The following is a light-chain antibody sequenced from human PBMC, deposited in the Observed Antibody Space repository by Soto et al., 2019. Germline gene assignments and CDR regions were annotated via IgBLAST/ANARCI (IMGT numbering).Light chain of an antibody. J-gene: IGKJ1*01. V-gene: IGKV3D-15*01. CDR1: QSISSN. CDR3: QQTSSNPRT. CDR2: GVS. Sequence: EIVMTQSPATLSVSPGERATLSCRASQSISSNLAWYQQKPGQAPRLLIYGVSSRATGIPDRFSGSGSGTDFTLTISSLQPEDFATYFCQQTSSNPRTFGQGTKVDIK.